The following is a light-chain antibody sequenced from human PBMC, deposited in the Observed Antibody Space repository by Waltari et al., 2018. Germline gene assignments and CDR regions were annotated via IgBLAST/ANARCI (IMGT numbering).Light chain of an antibody. J-gene: IGLJ1*01. CDR2: RNN. V-gene: IGLV1-47*01. Sequence: QSVLTQPPSASATPGQRFTISCSGRRSNLGRNSLYWYQQLPGTAPKLLIYRNNERPSRVPDRFSASKYGTSASLVISGLRSEDEAVYYCASWDDSHYVFGPGTTVTVL. CDR1: RSNLGRNS. CDR3: ASWDDSHYV.